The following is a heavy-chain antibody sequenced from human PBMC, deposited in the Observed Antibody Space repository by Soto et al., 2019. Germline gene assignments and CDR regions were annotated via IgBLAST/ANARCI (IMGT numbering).Heavy chain of an antibody. Sequence: QVQLQESGPGLVKPSQTLSLTCTVSGGSISSGDYYWSWIRQPPGKGLEWIGYIYYSGSTYYNPSLKSRVTRSVDTSKNQFSLKLSSVTAADTAVYYCARSPRGYSYGYRALDFDYWGQGTLVTVSS. D-gene: IGHD5-18*01. J-gene: IGHJ4*02. CDR1: GGSISSGDYY. CDR2: IYYSGST. V-gene: IGHV4-30-4*01. CDR3: ARSPRGYSYGYRALDFDY.